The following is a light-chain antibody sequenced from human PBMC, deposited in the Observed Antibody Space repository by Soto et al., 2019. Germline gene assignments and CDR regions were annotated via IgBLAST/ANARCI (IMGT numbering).Light chain of an antibody. CDR2: GNS. CDR3: QSYDSSLSGWV. V-gene: IGLV1-40*01. Sequence: QAVVTQPPSVSGAPGQRVTISCTGSSSNIGAGYDVHWYQQLPGTAPKLLIYGNSNRPSGVPDRFSGSKSGTPASLAITGLQAEDEADYYCQSYDSSLSGWVFGGGTKVTVL. J-gene: IGLJ3*02. CDR1: SSNIGAGYD.